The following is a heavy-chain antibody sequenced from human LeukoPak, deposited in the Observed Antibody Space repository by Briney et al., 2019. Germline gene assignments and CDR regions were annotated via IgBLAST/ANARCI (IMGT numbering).Heavy chain of an antibody. CDR3: ARGVGANDDAFDI. CDR2: IYYSGST. J-gene: IGHJ3*02. D-gene: IGHD1-26*01. CDR1: GYSISSGYY. Sequence: SETLSLTCAVSGYSISSGYYWSWIRQPPGKGLEWIGYIYYSGSTNYNPSLKSRVTISVDTSKNQFSLKLSSVTAADTAVYYCARGVGANDDAFDIWGQGTMVTVSS. V-gene: IGHV4-61*01.